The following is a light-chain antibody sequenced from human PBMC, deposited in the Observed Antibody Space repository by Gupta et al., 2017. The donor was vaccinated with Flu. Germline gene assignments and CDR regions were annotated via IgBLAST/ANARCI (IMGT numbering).Light chain of an antibody. J-gene: IGKJ2*01. CDR1: QSAGNY. Sequence: EVVLTQSPDILSLSPGDRATLSCRASQSAGNYLAWYQQRPGQAPRLLIYDISKRATGIPARFIGSGSGTDFTLTISSLVPEDFAVYYCQQRRCWPFGRGTKVEVK. CDR3: QQRRCWP. CDR2: DIS. V-gene: IGKV3-11*01.